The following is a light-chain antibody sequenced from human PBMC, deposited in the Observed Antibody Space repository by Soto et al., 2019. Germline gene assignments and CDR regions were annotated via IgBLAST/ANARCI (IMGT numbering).Light chain of an antibody. Sequence: QSVLTQPPSASGSPGQSVTISCTGTSNDVGGYNYVSWYQHHPGKAPKLIIYEVYKRPSGVPDRSSGSKSGNTAALTVSGLQAEDEADYYCSSYVGTNSYVFGTGTKLTV. CDR1: SNDVGGYNY. J-gene: IGLJ1*01. CDR2: EVY. V-gene: IGLV2-8*01. CDR3: SSYVGTNSYV.